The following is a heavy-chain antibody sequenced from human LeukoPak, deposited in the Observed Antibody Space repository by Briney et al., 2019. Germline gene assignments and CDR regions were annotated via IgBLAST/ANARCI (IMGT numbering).Heavy chain of an antibody. V-gene: IGHV4-59*01. CDR3: ASWGQQLARIDY. J-gene: IGHJ4*02. CDR2: IYYSGST. CDR1: GGSISSYY. D-gene: IGHD6-13*01. Sequence: SETLSLTCTVSGGSISSYYWSWIRQPPGKGLEWIGYIYYSGSTNYNPSLKSRVTISVDTSKNQFSLKLSSVTAADTAVYYCASWGQQLARIDYWGQGTLVTVSS.